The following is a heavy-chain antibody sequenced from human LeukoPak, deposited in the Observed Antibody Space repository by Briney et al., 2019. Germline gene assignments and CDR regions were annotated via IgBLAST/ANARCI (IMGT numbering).Heavy chain of an antibody. CDR3: ARDRADDYGDYEGLN. J-gene: IGHJ4*02. Sequence: PSQTLSLTCTVSGGSISSGGYYWSWIRQHPGKGLEWIGYSGSTYYNPSLKSRVTISVDTSKNQFSLKLSSVTAADTAVYYCARDRADDYGDYEGLNWGQGTLVTVSS. D-gene: IGHD4-17*01. CDR2: SGST. V-gene: IGHV4-31*03. CDR1: GGSISSGGYY.